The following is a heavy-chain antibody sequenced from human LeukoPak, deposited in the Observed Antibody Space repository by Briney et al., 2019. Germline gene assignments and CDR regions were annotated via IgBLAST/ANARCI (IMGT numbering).Heavy chain of an antibody. J-gene: IGHJ6*04. V-gene: IGHV3-48*03. Sequence: GGSLRLSCAASGFTFNSYEMNWVRQAPGKGLEWVSYISSSGGTTYYADSMKGRFTISRDNAKNSLYLQMSSLKAEDTAVYYCAREPPHSGMDVWGKGTTVTVSS. D-gene: IGHD1-26*01. CDR2: ISSSGGTT. CDR3: AREPPHSGMDV. CDR1: GFTFNSYE.